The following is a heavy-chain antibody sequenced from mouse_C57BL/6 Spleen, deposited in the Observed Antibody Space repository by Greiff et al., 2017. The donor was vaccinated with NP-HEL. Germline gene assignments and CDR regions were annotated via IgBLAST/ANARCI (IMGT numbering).Heavy chain of an antibody. CDR3: AYGSSSYYAMDY. CDR1: GYTFTDYY. Sequence: EVQLQQSGPELVKPGASVKISCKASGYTFTDYYMNWVKQSHGKSLEWIGDINPNNGGTSYNQKFKGKATLTVDKSSSTAYMELRSLTSEDSAVYYCAYGSSSYYAMDYWGQGTSVTVSS. J-gene: IGHJ4*01. CDR2: INPNNGGT. D-gene: IGHD1-1*01. V-gene: IGHV1-26*01.